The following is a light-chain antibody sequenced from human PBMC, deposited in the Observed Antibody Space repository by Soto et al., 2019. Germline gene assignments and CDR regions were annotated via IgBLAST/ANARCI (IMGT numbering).Light chain of an antibody. V-gene: IGLV2-8*01. CDR3: QSFDTRLTGSRV. CDR2: EVV. CDR1: KNDIGVYDF. Sequence: QSALTQPPSASGSPGQSVTISCSGTKNDIGVYDFVSWYQHHPGKAPRLIIYEVVQRPSGVPDRFSGSKSGNTASLTVSGLQAADEADYYCQSFDTRLTGSRVFGGGTKLTVL. J-gene: IGLJ3*02.